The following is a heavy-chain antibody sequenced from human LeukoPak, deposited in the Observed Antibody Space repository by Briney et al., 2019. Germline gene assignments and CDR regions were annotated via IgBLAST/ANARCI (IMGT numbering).Heavy chain of an antibody. Sequence: GGSLRLSCAASGFTFSSYAMHWVRQAPGKGLEWVAVISYDGSNKYYADSVKGRFTISRDNSKNTLYLQMNSLRAEDTAVYYCSRGGDAFDLWGPGTMVTISS. V-gene: IGHV3-30*14. CDR2: ISYDGSNK. J-gene: IGHJ3*01. D-gene: IGHD3-10*01. CDR1: GFTFSSYA. CDR3: SRGGDAFDL.